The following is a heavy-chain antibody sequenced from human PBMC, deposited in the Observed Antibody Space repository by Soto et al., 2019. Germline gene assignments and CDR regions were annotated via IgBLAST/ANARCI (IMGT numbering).Heavy chain of an antibody. D-gene: IGHD3-10*01. CDR3: AHREYGSGSYQSDY. Sequence: QITLKESGPTLVKPTQTLTLTCTFSGFSLSTSGVGVGWIRQPPGKALEWLALIYWNDDKRYSPSLKSRLTXXXXXXXXXXXXXXXXXXXXDXATYYCAHREYGSGSYQSDYWGQGTLVTVSS. J-gene: IGHJ4*02. CDR2: IYWNDDK. V-gene: IGHV2-5*01. CDR1: GFSLSTSGVG.